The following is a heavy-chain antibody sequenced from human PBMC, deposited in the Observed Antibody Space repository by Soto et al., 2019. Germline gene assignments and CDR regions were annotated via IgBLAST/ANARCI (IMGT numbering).Heavy chain of an antibody. V-gene: IGHV1-46*01. D-gene: IGHD4-17*01. J-gene: IGHJ5*02. CDR3: AKSTVAGDNFFDP. CDR2: INPSGGGT. Sequence: ASVKVSFKASGYTFTSYYMHWVRQAPGQGLEWMGIINPSGGGTRYAQKFQGRVTMTRDTSTSTVYMQLSSLRSEDTAVYYCAKSTVAGDNFFDPWGHGTLVTVSS. CDR1: GYTFTSYY.